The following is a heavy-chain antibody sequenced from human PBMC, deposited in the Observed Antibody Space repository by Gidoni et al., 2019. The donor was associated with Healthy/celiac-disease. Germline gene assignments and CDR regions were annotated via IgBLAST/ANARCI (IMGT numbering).Heavy chain of an antibody. CDR1: CGSFSGFY. V-gene: IGHV4-34*01. Sequence: QVPLPQLGPGLFPPSETLSLTFDVYCGSFSGFYWSWIRQHPGKGLEWIGEINHSGSTNYHPALKSRVTISVVTAKNQFALKLSSVTAADTAVYDCARGHSPFRWFDPWGQGTPVTVSS. D-gene: IGHD2-15*01. CDR3: ARGHSPFRWFDP. J-gene: IGHJ5*02. CDR2: INHSGST.